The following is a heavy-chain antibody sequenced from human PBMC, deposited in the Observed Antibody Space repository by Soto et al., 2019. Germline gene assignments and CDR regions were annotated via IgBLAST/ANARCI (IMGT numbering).Heavy chain of an antibody. D-gene: IGHD5-18*01. Sequence: QVQLVQSGAEVKKPGASVKVSCKASGYTFTSYGISWVRQAPGQGLEWMGWISAYNGNTNYAQKIQGRVTMTTDTSPSTAHTGLRSLRSNDTAVYYCARDPGPDGSRVAAGRSKDDAFDIWGQGTMVTVSS. CDR1: GYTFTSYG. CDR3: ARDPGPDGSRVAAGRSKDDAFDI. CDR2: ISAYNGNT. J-gene: IGHJ3*02. V-gene: IGHV1-18*01.